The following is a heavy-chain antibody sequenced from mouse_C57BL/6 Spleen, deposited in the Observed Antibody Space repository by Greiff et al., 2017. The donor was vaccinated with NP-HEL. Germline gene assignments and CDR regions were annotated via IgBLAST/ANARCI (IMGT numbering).Heavy chain of an antibody. V-gene: IGHV10-1*01. CDR2: IRSKSNNYAT. D-gene: IGHD1-1*01. Sequence: VQLQQSGGGLVQPKGSLKLSCAASGFSFNTYAMNWVRQAPGKGLEWVARIRSKSNNYATYYADSVKDRFTISRDDSESMLYLQMNNLKTEDTAMYYCVSVTTSGSMDYWGQGTSVTVSS. CDR3: VSVTTSGSMDY. CDR1: GFSFNTYA. J-gene: IGHJ4*01.